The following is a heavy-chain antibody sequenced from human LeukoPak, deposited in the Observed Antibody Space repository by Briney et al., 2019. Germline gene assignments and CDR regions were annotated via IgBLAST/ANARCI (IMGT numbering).Heavy chain of an antibody. CDR3: ARRYCSGATCYYDY. CDR2: ISSNGGST. V-gene: IGHV3-64*01. D-gene: IGHD2-15*01. J-gene: IGHJ4*02. Sequence: PGGSLRLSCAASGFTFNNYAMHWVRQAPGKGLEYVSSISSNGGSTYYGNSVKGRFTISRDNSKNTLYLQMGSLRAEDMAVYYCARRYCSGATCYYDYWGQGTLVALSS. CDR1: GFTFNNYA.